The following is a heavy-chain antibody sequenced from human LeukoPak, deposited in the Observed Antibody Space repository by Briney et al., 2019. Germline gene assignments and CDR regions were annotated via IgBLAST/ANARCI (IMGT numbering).Heavy chain of an antibody. CDR1: GGSISSSGYY. CDR2: IYYSGST. V-gene: IGHV4-39*07. Sequence: PSETLSLTCTVSGGSISSSGYYWGWIRQPPGKGLELIGSIYYSGSTYYNPSLKSRVTISVDTSKNQFSLKLSSVTAADTAVYYCAGRGYSYGWYYFDYWGQGTLVTVSS. D-gene: IGHD5-18*01. CDR3: AGRGYSYGWYYFDY. J-gene: IGHJ4*02.